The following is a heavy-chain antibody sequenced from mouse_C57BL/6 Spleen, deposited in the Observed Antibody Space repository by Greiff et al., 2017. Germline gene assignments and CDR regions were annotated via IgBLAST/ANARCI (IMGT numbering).Heavy chain of an antibody. CDR1: GYSITSGYY. J-gene: IGHJ2*01. V-gene: IGHV3-6*01. Sequence: EVKLMESGPGLVKPSQSLSLTCSVTGYSITSGYYWNWIRQFPGNKLEWMGYISYDGSNNYNPSLKNRISITRDTSKNQFFLKLNSVTTEDTATYYCARVITTRYFDYWGQGTTLTVSS. CDR2: ISYDGSN. D-gene: IGHD1-1*01. CDR3: ARVITTRYFDY.